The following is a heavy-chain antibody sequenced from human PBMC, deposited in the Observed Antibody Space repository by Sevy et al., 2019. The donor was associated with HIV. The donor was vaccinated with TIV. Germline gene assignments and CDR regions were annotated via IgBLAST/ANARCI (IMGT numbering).Heavy chain of an antibody. J-gene: IGHJ6*02. CDR1: GYNFTNFW. Sequence: GESLKSSCKGSGYNFTNFWLAWVRQMPGKGLEWMGFIYPGDSDIRLSPSFQGQVTISVDKSVSTAYLGWGSLRASDSAMYFCARHGPAQAAPLLDLIPGASYYGVDVWGQGTTVTVSS. D-gene: IGHD2-2*01. CDR3: ARHGPAQAAPLLDLIPGASYYGVDV. V-gene: IGHV5-51*01. CDR2: IYPGDSDI.